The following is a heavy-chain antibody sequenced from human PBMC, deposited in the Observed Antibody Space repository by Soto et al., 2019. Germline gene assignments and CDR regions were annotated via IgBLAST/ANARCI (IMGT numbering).Heavy chain of an antibody. D-gene: IGHD2-15*01. CDR2: ISATGATT. J-gene: IGHJ1*01. Sequence: GGSLRLSCVASGFTFSDYAMTWVRQAPGKGLEWVSVISATGATTYYADSVRGRFTISRDNSKNTLNLQMNDLRVEDTAVIYCAKGRRSTEKDIAVMLAAASSIQHWGQGTLVTVSS. V-gene: IGHV3-23*01. CDR3: AKGRRSTEKDIAVMLAAASSIQH. CDR1: GFTFSDYA.